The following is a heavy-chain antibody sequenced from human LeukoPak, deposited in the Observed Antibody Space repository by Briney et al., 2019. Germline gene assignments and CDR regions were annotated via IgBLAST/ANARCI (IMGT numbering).Heavy chain of an antibody. CDR1: GFTFSSYS. CDR2: ISSSSSYI. J-gene: IGHJ5*02. V-gene: IGHV3-21*01. Sequence: NPGGSLRLSCAASGFTFSSYSMNWVRQAPGKGLEWVSSISSSSSYIYYADSVKGRFTISRDNAKNSLYLQMNSLRAEDTAVYYCARGAEPYDILTGYYNVWLLSAWFDPWGQGTLVTVSS. D-gene: IGHD3-9*01. CDR3: ARGAEPYDILTGYYNVWLLSAWFDP.